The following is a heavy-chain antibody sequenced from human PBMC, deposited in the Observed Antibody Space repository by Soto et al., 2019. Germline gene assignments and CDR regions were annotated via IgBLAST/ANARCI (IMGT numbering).Heavy chain of an antibody. J-gene: IGHJ6*02. CDR2: INPNSRGT. CDR3: ARDLHDTAETDNYCYCYGMDV. CDR1: GYTFTGYY. D-gene: IGHD5-18*01. V-gene: IGHV1-2*02. Sequence: QVQLVQSGAEVKKPGASVKVSCKASGYTFTGYYMHWVRQAPGQGLDWMGWINPNSRGTNYAKKFQGRVTLTRDTTISTAYMELSRLRSNDTAVYYCARDLHDTAETDNYCYCYGMDVWGQGTTVTVSS.